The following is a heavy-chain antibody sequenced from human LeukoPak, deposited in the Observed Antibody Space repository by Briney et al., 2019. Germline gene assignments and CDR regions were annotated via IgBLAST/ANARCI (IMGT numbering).Heavy chain of an antibody. CDR1: GGSISSSSYY. J-gene: IGHJ3*02. CDR2: IYYSGST. D-gene: IGHD1-14*01. Sequence: PSETLSLTCTVSGGSISSSSYYWVWIRQPPGKGLEWIGSIYYSGSTYYNPSLKSRVTISVDTSKNQFSLKLNSVTAADTAVYYCAFSQGYGTNAFDIWGQGTMVTVSS. CDR3: AFSQGYGTNAFDI. V-gene: IGHV4-39*01.